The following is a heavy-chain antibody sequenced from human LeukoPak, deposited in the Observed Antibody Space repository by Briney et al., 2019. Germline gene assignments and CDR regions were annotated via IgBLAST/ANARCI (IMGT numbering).Heavy chain of an antibody. CDR2: IYYTGST. Sequence: PSETLSLTCTVSGGSISSSDYYWSWIRQHPGRGLEWIGYIYYTGSTYYNPSLKSRVSISVDTSKNQFSLKLSSVTAADTAVYYCARVGSCSGGSCYYRLFDYWGQGTLVTVSS. CDR1: GGSISSSDYY. CDR3: ARVGSCSGGSCYYRLFDY. D-gene: IGHD2-15*01. J-gene: IGHJ4*02. V-gene: IGHV4-31*03.